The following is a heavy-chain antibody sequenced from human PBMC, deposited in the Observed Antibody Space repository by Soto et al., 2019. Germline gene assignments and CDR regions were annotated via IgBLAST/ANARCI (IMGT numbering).Heavy chain of an antibody. D-gene: IGHD4-17*01. J-gene: IGHJ2*01. CDR3: ARGDYASAWYFDL. V-gene: IGHV4-59*01. CDR1: GGSISSYY. CDR2: IYYSGST. Sequence: QVQLQESGPGLVKPSETLSLTCTVSGGSISSYYWNWIRQPPGKGLEWIGYIYYSGSTNYNPSLKSRGTISVDTSKNQFSLKLTSVTAADTAVYYCARGDYASAWYFDLWGRGTLVTVSS.